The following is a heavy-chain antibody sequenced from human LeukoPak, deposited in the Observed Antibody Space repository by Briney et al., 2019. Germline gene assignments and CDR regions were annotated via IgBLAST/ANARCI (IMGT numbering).Heavy chain of an antibody. CDR3: AKHRGSSGADARPAEY. CDR1: GLTFSSYS. D-gene: IGHD5-12*01. CDR2: VSSSGSYT. J-gene: IGHJ4*02. Sequence: GGSLRLSCAASGLTFSSYSMSWVRQAPGKGLEWVSTVSSSGSYTYYADSVKGRFTISRDNSKNTVYLEVNSLRAEDTAVYYCAKHRGSSGADARPAEYWGQGTLVTVSS. V-gene: IGHV3-23*01.